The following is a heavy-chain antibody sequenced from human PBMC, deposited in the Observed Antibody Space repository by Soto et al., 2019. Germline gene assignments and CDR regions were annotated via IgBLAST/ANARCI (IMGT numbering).Heavy chain of an antibody. J-gene: IGHJ6*02. CDR2: IWYDGSNK. CDR3: AREQKIAARAYGMDV. CDR1: GFTFSSYG. D-gene: IGHD6-6*01. Sequence: GWSLRLSCAASGFTFSSYGMHWVRQAPGKGLEWVAVIWYDGSNKYYADSVKGRFTISRDNSKNTLYLQMYSLRAEDTAVYYCAREQKIAARAYGMDVWGQGTTVTVS. V-gene: IGHV3-33*01.